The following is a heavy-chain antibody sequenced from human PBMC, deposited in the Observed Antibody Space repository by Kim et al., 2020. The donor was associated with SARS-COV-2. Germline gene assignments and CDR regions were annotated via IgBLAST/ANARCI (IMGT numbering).Heavy chain of an antibody. Sequence: SVKVSCKASGFTFTSSAVQWVRQARGQRLEWIGWIVVGSGNTNYAQKFQERVTITRDMSTSTAYMELSSLRSEDTAVYYCAADRVGASAFDIWGQGTMVTVSS. D-gene: IGHD1-26*01. CDR2: IVVGSGNT. J-gene: IGHJ3*02. CDR3: AADRVGASAFDI. V-gene: IGHV1-58*01. CDR1: GFTFTSSA.